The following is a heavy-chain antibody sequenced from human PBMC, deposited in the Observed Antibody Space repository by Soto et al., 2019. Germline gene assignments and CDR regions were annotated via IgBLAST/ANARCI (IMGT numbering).Heavy chain of an antibody. CDR1: GFTFSDYY. CDR2: ISSSGSTI. Sequence: QVQLVESGGNLVKPGGSLRLSCAASGFTFSDYYMSWIRQAPGKGLEWVSYISSSGSTIFYADSVKGRFTISRDNAKNSLYLQMNSLRAEDTAVYYCARVERGITIFGVVIPPFDYWGQGTLVTVSS. CDR3: ARVERGITIFGVVIPPFDY. V-gene: IGHV3-11*01. D-gene: IGHD3-3*01. J-gene: IGHJ4*02.